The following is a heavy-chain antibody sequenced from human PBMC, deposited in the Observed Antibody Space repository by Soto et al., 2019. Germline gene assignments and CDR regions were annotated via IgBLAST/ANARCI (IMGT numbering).Heavy chain of an antibody. V-gene: IGHV1-8*01. D-gene: IGHD3-9*01. Sequence: ASVKVSCKASGYTFTSYDINWVRQATGQGLEWMGWMNPNSGNTGYAQKFQGRVTMTRNTSISTAYMELSSLRSEDTAVYYCARGGLMSLTDYYYYYMDVWGKGTTVTVSS. J-gene: IGHJ6*03. CDR1: GYTFTSYD. CDR3: ARGGLMSLTDYYYYYMDV. CDR2: MNPNSGNT.